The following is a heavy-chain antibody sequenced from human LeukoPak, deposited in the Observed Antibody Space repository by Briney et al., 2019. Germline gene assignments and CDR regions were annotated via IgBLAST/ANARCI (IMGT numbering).Heavy chain of an antibody. CDR2: INPISGGT. D-gene: IGHD3-22*01. Sequence: ASVKVSCKASGYTFTDYYLHWVRQAPGQGLEWMGWINPISGGTNYAQKFQGSVTMTRDASITTVYMELSSLRSDDTAVYYCASYDSSGYYHYFDYWGRGTLVTVSS. V-gene: IGHV1-2*02. J-gene: IGHJ4*02. CDR1: GYTFTDYY. CDR3: ASYDSSGYYHYFDY.